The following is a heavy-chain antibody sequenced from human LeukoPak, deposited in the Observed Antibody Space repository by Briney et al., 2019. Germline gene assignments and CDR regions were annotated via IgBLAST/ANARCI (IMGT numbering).Heavy chain of an antibody. CDR1: GFTFSSYA. V-gene: IGHV3-30-3*01. J-gene: IGHJ3*02. Sequence: GRSLRLSCAASGFTFSSYAMHWVRQAPGKGLEWVAVISYDGSNKYYADSVKGRFTISRDNSKNTLYLQMNSLRAEDTAVYYCASARPTSSWTAFDIWGQGTMVTVSS. D-gene: IGHD6-13*01. CDR3: ASARPTSSWTAFDI. CDR2: ISYDGSNK.